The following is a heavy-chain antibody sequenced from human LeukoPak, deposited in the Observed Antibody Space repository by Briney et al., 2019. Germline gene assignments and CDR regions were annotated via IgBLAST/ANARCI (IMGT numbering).Heavy chain of an antibody. D-gene: IGHD1-14*01. CDR3: ARAPEGYYYYYYMDV. Sequence: PGGSLRLSCAASGFTFSDYYMSWIRQAPGKGLEWVSYISSSGSTIYYADSVEGRFTISRDNAKNSLYLQMNSLRAEDTALYYCARAPEGYYYYYYMDVWGKGTTVTVSS. J-gene: IGHJ6*03. CDR2: ISSSGSTI. V-gene: IGHV3-11*01. CDR1: GFTFSDYY.